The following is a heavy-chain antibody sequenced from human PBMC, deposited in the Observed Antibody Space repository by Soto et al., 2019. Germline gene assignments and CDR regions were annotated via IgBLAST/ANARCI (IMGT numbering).Heavy chain of an antibody. CDR1: GFTFSSYA. Sequence: QVLLVDSGGGVVQPGRSLRLSCAASGFTFSSYAMNWVRQAPGKGLEWVALISYDGSNKYYADSVRGRFTISRDSSTNTLFLQMNSLRVADTAVYYCGRCTSTSCHLGSDYWGQGTLVTVSS. J-gene: IGHJ4*02. CDR3: GRCTSTSCHLGSDY. CDR2: ISYDGSNK. D-gene: IGHD2-2*01. V-gene: IGHV3-30-3*01.